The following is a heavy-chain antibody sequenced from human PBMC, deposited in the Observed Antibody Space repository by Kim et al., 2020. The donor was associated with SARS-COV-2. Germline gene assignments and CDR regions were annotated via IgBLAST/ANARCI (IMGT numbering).Heavy chain of an antibody. CDR1: GDSMSSYY. V-gene: IGHV4-59*13. CDR3: AREQYYYDSTGYPIYYFD. Sequence: SETLSLTCTVSGDSMSSYYWSWFRQPPGKGLEWIGYIYYTGSTNYNPSLKSRVTISVDTSKNQFSVKLTSMTAADTAVYYCAREQYYYDSTGYPIYYFD. CDR2: IYYTGST. D-gene: IGHD3-22*01. J-gene: IGHJ4*01.